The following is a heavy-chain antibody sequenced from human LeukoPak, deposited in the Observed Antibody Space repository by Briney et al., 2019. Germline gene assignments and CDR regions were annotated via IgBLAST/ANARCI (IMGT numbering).Heavy chain of an antibody. V-gene: IGHV3-30*04. CDR1: GVTFNSYA. D-gene: IGHD4-17*01. CDR2: ISDEGSNK. Sequence: PGGSLRLSCAASGVTFNSYAMHWVRQAPGKGLEWVAAISDEGSNKYYADSMKGRFTISRDSPKNTVYLEMNSLRVDDTAVYYCARGGATVTWGFFDYWGQGPLVTVSS. J-gene: IGHJ4*02. CDR3: ARGGATVTWGFFDY.